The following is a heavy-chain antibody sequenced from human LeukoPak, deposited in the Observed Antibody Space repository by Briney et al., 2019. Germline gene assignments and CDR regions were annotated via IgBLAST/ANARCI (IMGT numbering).Heavy chain of an antibody. CDR1: GGSISSYY. V-gene: IGHV4-59*01. CDR3: ARGYSSSHRWLDP. J-gene: IGHJ5*02. Sequence: SETLSLTCTVSGGSISSYYWNWIRQPPGKGLEWIGYLSYSGSTNYNPSLKSRVTISVDTSKNQVSLKLTSVTAADTAVYYCARGYSSSHRWLDPWGQGTLVTVSS. CDR2: LSYSGST. D-gene: IGHD6-6*01.